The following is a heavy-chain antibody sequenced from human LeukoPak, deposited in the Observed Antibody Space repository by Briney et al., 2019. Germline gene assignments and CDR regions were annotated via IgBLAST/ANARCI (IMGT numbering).Heavy chain of an antibody. CDR2: IKEYGRET. Sequence: GGPLTLPCVVSGFPYWDYWMRWVRQAPGKGREGVANIKEYGRETYYADCVEGLFTISRDTAKKTVYLQMSSLRADDTAVYYCACERDLATVWDIFEYWGQGALVTVSS. J-gene: IGHJ4*02. CDR1: GFPYWDYW. D-gene: IGHD5-24*01. V-gene: IGHV3-7*04. CDR3: ACERDLATVWDIFEY.